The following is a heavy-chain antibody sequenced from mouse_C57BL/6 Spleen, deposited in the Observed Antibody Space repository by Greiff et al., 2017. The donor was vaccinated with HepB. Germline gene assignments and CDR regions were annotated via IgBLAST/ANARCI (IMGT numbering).Heavy chain of an antibody. CDR2: INPYNGDT. CDR3: ARSGSSPYAMDY. J-gene: IGHJ4*01. Sequence: EVKLQESGPELVKPGDSVKISCKASGYSFTGYFMNWVMQSHGKSLEWIGRINPYNGDTFYNQKFKGKATLTVDKSSSTAHMALRSLTSEDSAVYYCARSGSSPYAMDYWGQGTSVTVSS. CDR1: GYSFTGYF. V-gene: IGHV1-20*01. D-gene: IGHD1-1*01.